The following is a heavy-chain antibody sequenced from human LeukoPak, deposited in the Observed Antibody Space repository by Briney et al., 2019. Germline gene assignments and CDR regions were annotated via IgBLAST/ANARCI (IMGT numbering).Heavy chain of an antibody. D-gene: IGHD3-10*01. CDR1: GGSISSSSYY. V-gene: IGHV4-39*07. Sequence: KPSETLSLTCTVSGGSISSSSYYWGWIRQPPGKGLEWIGSIYYSGSTNYNPSLKSRVTISVDTSKNQFSLKLSSVTAADTAVYYCARLVPRAGAFDYWGQGTLVTVSS. CDR3: ARLVPRAGAFDY. CDR2: IYYSGST. J-gene: IGHJ4*02.